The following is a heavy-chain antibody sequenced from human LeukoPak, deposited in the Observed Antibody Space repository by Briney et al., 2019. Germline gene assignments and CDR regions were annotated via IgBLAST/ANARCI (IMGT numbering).Heavy chain of an antibody. D-gene: IGHD5-18*01. CDR1: GGSISSYY. J-gene: IGHJ3*02. CDR3: AAGGAAMVIRGAFDI. CDR2: IYYSGST. Sequence: SETLSLTCTVSGGSISSYYWSWIRQPPGKGLEWIGYIYYSGSTNYNPSLKSRVTISVDTSENQFSLKLSSVTAADTAVYYCAAGGAAMVIRGAFDIWGQGTMVTVSS. V-gene: IGHV4-59*08.